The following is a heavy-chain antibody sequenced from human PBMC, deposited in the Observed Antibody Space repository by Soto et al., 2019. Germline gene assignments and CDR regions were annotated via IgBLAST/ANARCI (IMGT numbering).Heavy chain of an antibody. CDR2: INAGNGNT. D-gene: IGHD3-16*02. CDR3: ARAYYDYIWGSYRWYAFEI. V-gene: IGHV1-3*01. J-gene: IGHJ3*02. Sequence: ASVKVSCKASGYTFTSYAMHWGRQAPGQRLEWMGWINAGNGNTKNSQKFQGRVTITRDTSASTAYMELSSLRSEDTAVYYCARAYYDYIWGSYRWYAFEIWGQGTMVTVSS. CDR1: GYTFTSYA.